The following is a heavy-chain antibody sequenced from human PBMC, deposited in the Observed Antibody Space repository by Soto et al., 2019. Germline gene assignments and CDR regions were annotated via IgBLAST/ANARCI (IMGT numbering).Heavy chain of an antibody. CDR3: ASGKWSLDY. Sequence: QVHLVASGGGLVKPGGSLRLSCVASGITLSDNYMTWIRQAPGKGLEWLSYISNSDYTTYYADSVKGRFTISRDNAKNSLHLQLNGLRVEDTAVYYCASGKWSLDYWGQGILVTVSS. D-gene: IGHD2-8*01. V-gene: IGHV3-11*01. CDR2: ISNSDYTT. J-gene: IGHJ4*02. CDR1: GITLSDNY.